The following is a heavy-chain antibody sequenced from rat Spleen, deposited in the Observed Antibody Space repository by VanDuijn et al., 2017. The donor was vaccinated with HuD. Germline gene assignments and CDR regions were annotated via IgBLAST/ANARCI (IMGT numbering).Heavy chain of an antibody. J-gene: IGHJ3*01. CDR3: TRDLRDYGGDWLAF. CDR2: MNYDGDT. V-gene: IGHV2-63*01. Sequence: QVQLKESGPGLVQPSQTLSLTCTVSGLSLTSNSVSWIRQPPGKSPEWMGRMNYDGDTSYNSALKSRLSISRDTSKNQVFLKLNSLQTDDTGTYFCTRDLRDYGGDWLAFWGQGTLVTVSS. D-gene: IGHD1-11*01. CDR1: GLSLTSNS.